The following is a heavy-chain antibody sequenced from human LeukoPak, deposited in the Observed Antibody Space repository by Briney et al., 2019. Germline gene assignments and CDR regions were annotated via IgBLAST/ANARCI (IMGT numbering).Heavy chain of an antibody. Sequence: ASVKVSCKASGYTFIGYYMYWMRQAPGQGLEWMGWINPNSGDTNSAQKFQGRVTMTRDTSISTAYMELSRLRTDDTAVYYCVTSPNGQLLKFWGQGTLVTVSS. CDR3: VTSPNGQLLKF. J-gene: IGHJ4*02. V-gene: IGHV1-2*02. D-gene: IGHD2-2*01. CDR2: INPNSGDT. CDR1: GYTFIGYY.